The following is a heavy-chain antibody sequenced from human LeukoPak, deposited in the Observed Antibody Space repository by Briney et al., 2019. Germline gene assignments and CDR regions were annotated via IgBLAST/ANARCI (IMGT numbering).Heavy chain of an antibody. J-gene: IGHJ6*03. CDR3: ATSSSWSPYYYYYMDV. CDR2: INPSGGST. CDR1: GYTFTSYY. Sequence: GASVKVSCKASGYTFTSYYMHWVRQAPGQGLEWMGVINPSGGSTSYAQKFQGRVTMTRDTSTSTAYMELSSLRSEDTAVYYCATSSSWSPYYYYYMDVWGKGTTVTVSS. V-gene: IGHV1-46*01. D-gene: IGHD6-13*01.